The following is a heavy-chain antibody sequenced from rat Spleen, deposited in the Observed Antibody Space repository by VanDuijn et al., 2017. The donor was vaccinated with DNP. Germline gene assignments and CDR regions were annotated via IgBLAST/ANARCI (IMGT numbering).Heavy chain of an antibody. J-gene: IGHJ2*01. V-gene: IGHV3-1*01. CDR1: DYSITSNY. D-gene: IGHD1-11*01. CDR2: ISYSGST. CDR3: VRYYGEYYFDY. Sequence: EVQLQESGPGLVKPSQSLSLTCSVTDYSITSNYWGWIRKFPGNKMEWIGHISYSGSTGYNPSLNSRISITRETSKNQFFLQLRSVTTEDTATCYCVRYYGEYYFDYWGQGVMVTVSS.